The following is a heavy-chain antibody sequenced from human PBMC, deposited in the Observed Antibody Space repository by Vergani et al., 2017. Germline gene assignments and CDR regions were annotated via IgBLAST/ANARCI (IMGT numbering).Heavy chain of an antibody. CDR2: INPSGCHT. V-gene: IGHV1-46*03. J-gene: IGHJ4*02. CDR1: GYTFSNYY. D-gene: IGHD3-9*01. Sequence: QVQVVQSGAEVKKSGASVKVSCKTSGYTFSNYYMHWVRQAPGQGLEWMGIINPSGCHTNYAQKFQGRVTMTRDTSTSPVYMELSSLGSEDTAIYYCARGDYGILTGYRYWGRGTLVTVSA. CDR3: ARGDYGILTGYRY.